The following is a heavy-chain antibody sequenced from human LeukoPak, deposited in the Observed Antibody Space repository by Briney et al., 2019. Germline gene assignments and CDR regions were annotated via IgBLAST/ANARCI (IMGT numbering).Heavy chain of an antibody. CDR2: IKQDGSEK. D-gene: IGHD1-14*01. J-gene: IGHJ5*02. CDR1: GFTASSSY. V-gene: IGHV3-7*03. CDR3: ARDGIRKGWFDP. Sequence: PGGSLRLSCEAAGFTASSSYMNWVRQAPGKGLEWVANIKQDGSEKYYVDSVKGRFTISRDNAKNSLYLQMNSLRAEDTAVYYCARDGIRKGWFDPWGQGTLVTVSS.